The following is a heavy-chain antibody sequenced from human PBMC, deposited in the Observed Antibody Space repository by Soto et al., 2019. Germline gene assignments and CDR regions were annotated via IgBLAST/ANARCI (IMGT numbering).Heavy chain of an antibody. CDR2: ISAYNGNT. CDR3: ARDREGSYLTPDAFDI. V-gene: IGHV1-18*01. Sequence: ASVKVSCKASGYTFTSYGISWVRQAPGQGLEWMGWISAYNGNTNYAQKLQGRVTMTTDTSTSTAYMELRSLRSDDTAVYYCARDREGSYLTPDAFDIWGQGTMVTVSS. CDR1: GYTFTSYG. J-gene: IGHJ3*02. D-gene: IGHD3-10*01.